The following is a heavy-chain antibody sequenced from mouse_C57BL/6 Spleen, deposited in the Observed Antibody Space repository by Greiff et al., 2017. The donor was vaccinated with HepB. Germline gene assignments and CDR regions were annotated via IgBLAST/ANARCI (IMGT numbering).Heavy chain of an antibody. D-gene: IGHD6-1*01. Sequence: EVQLVESGPGLVKPSQSLSLTCSVTGYSITSGYYWNWIRQFPGNKLEWMGYISYDGSNNYNPSLKNRISITRDTSKNQFFLKLNSVTTEDTATYYCARGEGTSRNYYAMDYWGQGTSVTVSS. CDR1: GYSITSGYY. V-gene: IGHV3-6*01. CDR3: ARGEGTSRNYYAMDY. CDR2: ISYDGSN. J-gene: IGHJ4*01.